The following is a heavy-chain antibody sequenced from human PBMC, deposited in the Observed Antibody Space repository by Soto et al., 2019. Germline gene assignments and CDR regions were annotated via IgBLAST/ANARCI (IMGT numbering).Heavy chain of an antibody. CDR3: ASGGWGSSLYEGGSRIDY. CDR2: IGVAGDT. CDR1: GFTFSSYD. D-gene: IGHD6-13*01. Sequence: EVQLVESGGGLVQPGGSLRLSCAASGFTFSSYDMHWVRQVAGKGLEWVSAIGVAGDTYYPDSVKGRFTISRENAKNSLYLQMNCLRAEDTAVYYCASGGWGSSLYEGGSRIDYWGQGTLVTVSS. V-gene: IGHV3-13*01. J-gene: IGHJ4*02.